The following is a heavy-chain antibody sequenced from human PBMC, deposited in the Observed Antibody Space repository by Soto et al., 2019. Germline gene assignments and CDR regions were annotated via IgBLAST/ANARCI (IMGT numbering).Heavy chain of an antibody. CDR2: ISGYNGNT. CDR3: ARVDYYDSSGYYGY. J-gene: IGHJ4*02. CDR1: GYTFTIYG. D-gene: IGHD3-22*01. Sequence: QVQLVQSGAEVKKHGASVKVSCKASGYTFTIYGISWVRQAPGQGLEWMGWISGYNGNTDYAQNLQDRVTLTTDASTSSVYMELRSLRSDDTAVYYCARVDYYDSSGYYGYWGQGTLITVSS. V-gene: IGHV1-18*04.